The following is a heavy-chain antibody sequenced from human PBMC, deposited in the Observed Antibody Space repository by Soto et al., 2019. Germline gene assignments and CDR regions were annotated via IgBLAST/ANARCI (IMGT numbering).Heavy chain of an antibody. V-gene: IGHV3-48*02. Sequence: GVSLRLSCAASGFTFSAYSMNWVRQDPGKGLEWVSYISSAGSPIYYADSVKGRFTISRDNAKNSLYLQMDSLRDGDTAVYYCARSWVDYSGSYPGPFDFWGQGILVSVSS. CDR2: ISSAGSPI. D-gene: IGHD1-26*01. J-gene: IGHJ4*02. CDR1: GFTFSAYS. CDR3: ARSWVDYSGSYPGPFDF.